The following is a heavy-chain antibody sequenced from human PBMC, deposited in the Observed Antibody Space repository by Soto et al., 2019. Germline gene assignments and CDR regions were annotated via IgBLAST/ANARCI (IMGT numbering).Heavy chain of an antibody. J-gene: IGHJ6*02. CDR2: IYYSGRT. D-gene: IGHD3-9*01. V-gene: IGHV4-59*01. CDR1: GGSISSYY. Sequence: SETLSLTCTVSGGSISSYYWSWIRQPPGKGLARIGYIYYSGRTNYNPSHKSRVTISLDTTKNQFSIRMNSITTADTAVYYCAGYYDILTGYYRDYYYYGMDVWGQGTTVT. CDR3: AGYYDILTGYYRDYYYYGMDV.